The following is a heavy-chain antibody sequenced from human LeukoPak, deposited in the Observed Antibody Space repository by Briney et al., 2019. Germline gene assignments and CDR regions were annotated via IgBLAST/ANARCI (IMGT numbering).Heavy chain of an antibody. CDR3: ARDRGVDSPHFDY. Sequence: PGGSLRLSCAASGFPFSSYGMHWVRQAPGKGLEWVAVIWYDGGNKYYADSVKGRFTISRDNSKNTLYLQMNSLRAEDTAVYYCARDRGVDSPHFDYWGQGTLVTVSS. CDR1: GFPFSSYG. V-gene: IGHV3-33*01. J-gene: IGHJ4*02. D-gene: IGHD3-10*01. CDR2: IWYDGGNK.